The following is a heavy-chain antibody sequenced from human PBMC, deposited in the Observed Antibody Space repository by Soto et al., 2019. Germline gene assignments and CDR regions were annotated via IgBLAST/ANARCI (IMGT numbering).Heavy chain of an antibody. CDR2: ISYSGST. J-gene: IGHJ5*02. CDR3: ARDLKEYCSDGKCNWFDP. Sequence: PSETLCLTSTVSGASISTYHWRWIRQPPGKGLEWIGYISYSGSTNYNPSLKSRVTISFDASKNEISLQVRSATAADAAVYYCARDLKEYCSDGKCNWFDPWGQGTLVTVSS. V-gene: IGHV4-59*01. CDR1: GASISTYH. D-gene: IGHD2-15*01.